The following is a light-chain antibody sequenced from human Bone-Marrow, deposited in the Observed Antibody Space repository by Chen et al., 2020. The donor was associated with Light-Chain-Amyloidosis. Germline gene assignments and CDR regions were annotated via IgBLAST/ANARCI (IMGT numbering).Light chain of an antibody. Sequence: IRMTQSPSLLPASVGDRVTITCRASQSISNYLNWYQQKQGKAPRVLIYNAFSLQSGVPSRFSGDRSGTEFTLTISNLQVEDFASYYCQQSYNTPYTFGQGTKLEIK. CDR2: NAF. CDR1: QSISNY. J-gene: IGKJ2*01. V-gene: IGKV1-39*01. CDR3: QQSYNTPYT.